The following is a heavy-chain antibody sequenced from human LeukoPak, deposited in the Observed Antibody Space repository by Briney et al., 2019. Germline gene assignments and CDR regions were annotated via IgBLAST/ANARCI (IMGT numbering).Heavy chain of an antibody. CDR2: TYHSGST. V-gene: IGHV4-38-2*01. J-gene: IGHJ5*02. D-gene: IGHD3-22*01. Sequence: SETLSLTCAVSGYSISSGYYWGWIRQPPGKGLEWIGSTYHSGSTYYNPSLQSRVTISVDTSKNQFSLKLSSVTAADTAVYYCANERYYYDSSGYWSWFDPWGQGTLVTVSS. CDR1: GYSISSGYY. CDR3: ANERYYYDSSGYWSWFDP.